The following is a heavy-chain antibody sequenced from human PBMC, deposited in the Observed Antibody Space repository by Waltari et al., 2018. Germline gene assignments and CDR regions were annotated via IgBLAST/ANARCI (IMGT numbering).Heavy chain of an antibody. J-gene: IGHJ4*02. CDR2: IYYSGST. CDR3: ARGGWGSSWLIDY. V-gene: IGHV4-59*01. Sequence: QVQLQESGPGLVKPSETLSLTCTVSGGSISSYYWSWIRQPPGKGLEWIGYIYYSGSTNYNPSLKSRVTISVDTSKNQFSLKLSSVTAADTAVYYCARGGWGSSWLIDYWGQGTLVTVSS. CDR1: GGSISSYY. D-gene: IGHD6-13*01.